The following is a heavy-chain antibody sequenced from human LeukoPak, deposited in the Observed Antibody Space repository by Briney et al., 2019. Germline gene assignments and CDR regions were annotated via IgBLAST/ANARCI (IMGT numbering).Heavy chain of an antibody. D-gene: IGHD3-16*01. CDR1: GYSINSGFY. CDR2: IYHSGST. V-gene: IGHV4-38-2*02. Sequence: SETLSLTCTVSGYSINSGFYWGWIRQPPGKGLEWIGSIYHSGSTHYKSSLKSRVTISVDTSKNQFSLKLTSVTAADTAVYYCARGVGLTQGGAFDFWGQGTLVTVSS. CDR3: ARGVGLTQGGAFDF. J-gene: IGHJ4*02.